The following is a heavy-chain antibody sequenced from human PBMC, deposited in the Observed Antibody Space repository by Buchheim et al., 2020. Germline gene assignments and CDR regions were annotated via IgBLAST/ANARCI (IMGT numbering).Heavy chain of an antibody. CDR3: ARDRQQLVQPEYYYYGMDV. CDR2: INPNSGGT. Sequence: QVQLVQSGAEVKKPGASVKVSCKASGYTFTGYYMHWVRQAPGQGLEWMGWINPNSGGTNYAQKVQGWVTMTRDTSISTAYMELSRLRSDDTAVYYCARDRQQLVQPEYYYYGMDVWGQGTT. D-gene: IGHD6-13*01. J-gene: IGHJ6*02. CDR1: GYTFTGYY. V-gene: IGHV1-2*04.